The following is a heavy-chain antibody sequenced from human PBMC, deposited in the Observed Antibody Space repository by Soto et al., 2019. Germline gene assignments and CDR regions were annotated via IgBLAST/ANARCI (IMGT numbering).Heavy chain of an antibody. J-gene: IGHJ6*02. CDR2: IWYDGSNK. CDR3: ARDQTDIVVVPAAINSYYYGMDV. Sequence: GGSLRLSCAASGFTFSSYGMHWVRQAPGKGLEWVAVIWYDGSNKYYADSVKGRFTISRDNSKNTLYLQMNSLRAEDTAVYYCARDQTDIVVVPAAINSYYYGMDVCGQGTTVTVSS. V-gene: IGHV3-33*01. CDR1: GFTFSSYG. D-gene: IGHD2-2*02.